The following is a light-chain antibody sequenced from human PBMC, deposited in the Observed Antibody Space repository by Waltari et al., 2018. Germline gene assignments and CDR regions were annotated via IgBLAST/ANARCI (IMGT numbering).Light chain of an antibody. J-gene: IGLJ2*01. V-gene: IGLV1-47*01. CDR3: AAWDDRLTVVV. CDR1: SSNIGSNY. Sequence: QSVLTQPPSASGPPGQRVTISCSGSSSNIGSNYVYWYQQLPGTAPKLLIYTNSEWPSGVPDRFSGSKSGTSASLAISGLRSEDEGDYFCAAWDDRLTVVVFVGGTKLTVL. CDR2: TNS.